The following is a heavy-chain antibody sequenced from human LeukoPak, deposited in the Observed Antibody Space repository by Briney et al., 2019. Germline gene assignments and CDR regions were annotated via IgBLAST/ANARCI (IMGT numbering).Heavy chain of an antibody. J-gene: IGHJ3*02. CDR1: GGSISSGGYY. V-gene: IGHV4-30-2*01. CDR3: ARDVSNYDAFDI. Sequence: SETLSLTCTVSGGSISSGGYYWSWIRQPPGKGLEWIGYIYHSGSTYYNPSLKSRVTISVDRSKNQFSLKLSSVTAADTAVYYCARDVSNYDAFDIWGQGTMVTVSS. D-gene: IGHD4-11*01. CDR2: IYHSGST.